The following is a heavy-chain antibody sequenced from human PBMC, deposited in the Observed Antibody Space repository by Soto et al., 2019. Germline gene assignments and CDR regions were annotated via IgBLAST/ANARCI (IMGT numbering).Heavy chain of an antibody. CDR2: INSDGSST. J-gene: IGHJ4*02. D-gene: IGHD3-3*01. CDR3: ARDSSPYYDFWSGFYTYFDY. Sequence: PGGSLRLSCAASGFTFSDYYMSWIRQAPGKGLVWVSRINSDGSSTNYADSVKGGFTISRDNAQKTLYLQMNSLRADDTAVYYCARDSSPYYDFWSGFYTYFDYWGQGALVTVSS. V-gene: IGHV3-74*01. CDR1: GFTFSDYY.